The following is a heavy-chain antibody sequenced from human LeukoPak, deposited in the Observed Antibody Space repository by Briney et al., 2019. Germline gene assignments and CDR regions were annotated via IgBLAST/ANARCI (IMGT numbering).Heavy chain of an antibody. D-gene: IGHD3-22*01. V-gene: IGHV3-23*01. CDR1: GFTFSSYA. CDR3: AKESLVVIESYFDN. CDR2: ISGSGGST. Sequence: PGGSLRLSCAASGFTFSSYAMSWVRQAPGKGLEWVSAISGSGGSTYYADSVKGRFTMSRDNSKNTLYLQMNSLRDEDTAEYFCAKESLVVIESYFDNWGQGTLVTVSS. J-gene: IGHJ4*02.